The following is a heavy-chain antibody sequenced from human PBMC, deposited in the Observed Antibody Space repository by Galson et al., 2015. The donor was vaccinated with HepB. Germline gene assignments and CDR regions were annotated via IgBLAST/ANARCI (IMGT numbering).Heavy chain of an antibody. CDR2: IFWDDDQ. Sequence: ALVKPTQTLTLTCTFSGFSLNSRGVGVGWIRQPPGKALEWLALIFWDDDQRYTPLLKSRLSVTKDTSKNQVVLKLTSVDPVDTATYYCAHMDLGLTSFAYWGQGPWSPSPQ. J-gene: IGHJ4*02. D-gene: IGHD3/OR15-3a*01. V-gene: IGHV2-5*02. CDR3: AHMDLGLTSFAY. CDR1: GFSLNSRGVG.